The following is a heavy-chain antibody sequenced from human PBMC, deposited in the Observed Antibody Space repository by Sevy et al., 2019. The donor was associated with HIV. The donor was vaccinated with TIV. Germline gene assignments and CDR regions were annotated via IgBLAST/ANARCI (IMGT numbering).Heavy chain of an antibody. D-gene: IGHD6-13*01. Sequence: GGSLRLSCAASGFTFINYAMSWVRQAPGKGLEGKGLEWVSTVSGGGGGTYYADSVRGRFTISRDNAKNTLYLQMNGLRAEDTAVYYCARDQEPIVASLGDYYYYYGMDVWGQGTTVTVSS. V-gene: IGHV3-23*01. J-gene: IGHJ6*02. CDR3: ARDQEPIVASLGDYYYYYGMDV. CDR2: VSGGGGGT. CDR1: GFTFINYA.